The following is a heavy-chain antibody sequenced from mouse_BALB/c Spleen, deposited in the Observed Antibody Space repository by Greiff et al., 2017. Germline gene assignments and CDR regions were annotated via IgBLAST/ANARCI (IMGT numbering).Heavy chain of an antibody. CDR3: ARHHGDY. Sequence: EVKVVESGGGLVQPGGSLKLSCAASGFTFSSYTMSWVRQTPEKRLEWVAYISNGGGSTYYPDTVKGRFTISRDNAKNTLYLQMSSLKSEDTAMYYCARHHGDYWGQGTTLTVSS. V-gene: IGHV5-12-2*01. J-gene: IGHJ2*01. CDR1: GFTFSSYT. CDR2: ISNGGGST.